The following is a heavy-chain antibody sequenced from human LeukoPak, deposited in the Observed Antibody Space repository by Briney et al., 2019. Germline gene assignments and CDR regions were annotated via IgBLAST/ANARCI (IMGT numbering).Heavy chain of an antibody. J-gene: IGHJ4*02. CDR1: GFTFSSYE. Sequence: GGSLRLSCAASGFTFSSYEMNWVRQAPGKGLEWVSYISGSGRTIYYANSVKGRFTISRDNAKNSLYLQMNSLRADDTAVYYCAKDGGTHFDHWGQGTLVTVSS. D-gene: IGHD1-26*01. V-gene: IGHV3-48*03. CDR3: AKDGGTHFDH. CDR2: ISGSGRTI.